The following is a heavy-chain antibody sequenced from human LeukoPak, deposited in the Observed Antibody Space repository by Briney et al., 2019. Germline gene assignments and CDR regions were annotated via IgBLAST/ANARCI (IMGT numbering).Heavy chain of an antibody. CDR1: GGSISSGGYY. Sequence: SETLSLTCTVSGGSISSGGYYWSWIRQHPGKGLEWIGYIYYRGSTYSNPSLKSRVTISVDTSKNQFSLNLSSVTAADTAVYYCARYCSSTNCYKGGFDPWGQGTLVTVSS. V-gene: IGHV4-31*03. CDR3: ARYCSSTNCYKGGFDP. D-gene: IGHD2-2*02. CDR2: IYYRGST. J-gene: IGHJ5*02.